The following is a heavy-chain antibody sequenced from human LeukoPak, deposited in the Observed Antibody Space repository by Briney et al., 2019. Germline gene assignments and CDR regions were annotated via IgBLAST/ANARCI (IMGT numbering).Heavy chain of an antibody. V-gene: IGHV3-30-3*01. J-gene: IGHJ6*02. CDR1: GFTFSSYA. CDR3: ARPRWYYYYGMDV. Sequence: GGSLRLSCAASGFTFSSYAMHRVRQAPGKGLEWVAVISYDGSNKYYADSVKGRFTISRDNSKNTLYLQMNSLRAEDTAVYYCARPRWYYYYGMDVWGQGTTVTVSS. CDR2: ISYDGSNK. D-gene: IGHD4-23*01.